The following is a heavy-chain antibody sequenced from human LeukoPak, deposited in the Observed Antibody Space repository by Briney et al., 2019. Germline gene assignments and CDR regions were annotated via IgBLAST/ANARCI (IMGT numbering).Heavy chain of an antibody. CDR2: IISSGDVT. V-gene: IGHV3-23*01. J-gene: IGHJ4*02. CDR1: GFAFRSYA. Sequence: GGSLRLSCAASGFAFRSYAMSWVRQAPGKGLEWVSSIISSGDVTYYADSLKGRFTISRDNSKNMVYLQMDSLGAEDSAVYYCAKHAGYSYGLYYFDYWGQGTLVTVSS. D-gene: IGHD5-18*01. CDR3: AKHAGYSYGLYYFDY.